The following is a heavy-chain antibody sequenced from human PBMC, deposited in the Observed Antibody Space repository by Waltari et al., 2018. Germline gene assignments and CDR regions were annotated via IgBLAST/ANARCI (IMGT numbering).Heavy chain of an antibody. V-gene: IGHV4-39*07. Sequence: QLQLQESGPGLVKPSETLSLTCTVSGGSISSSSYYWGWIRQPPGKGLEWIGSIYYSGSTYYNPSLKSRVTISVDTSKNQFSLKLSSVTAADTAVYYCARVQKRWQQLVTRGWFDPWGQGTLVTVSS. J-gene: IGHJ5*02. CDR3: ARVQKRWQQLVTRGWFDP. CDR1: GGSISSSSYY. CDR2: IYYSGST. D-gene: IGHD6-13*01.